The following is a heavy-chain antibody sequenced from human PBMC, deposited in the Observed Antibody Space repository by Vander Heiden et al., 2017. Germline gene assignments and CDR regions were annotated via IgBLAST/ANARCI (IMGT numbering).Heavy chain of an antibody. Sequence: EVQLVQPGRGLVQPRGSLRLSFAAAGPPFGAYAMHWVRQGQGKGLEGVSGFSWNSDTIGYAESVDGRFTNTRDNAKNLMQRQMNGLRAEDNALEYGAKVTAVSSYYGMHYWGQGTMVTVS. CDR3: AKVTAVSSYYGMHY. CDR1: GPPFGAYA. D-gene: IGHD3-10*01. V-gene: IGHV3-9*01. J-gene: IGHJ4*02. CDR2: FSWNSDTI.